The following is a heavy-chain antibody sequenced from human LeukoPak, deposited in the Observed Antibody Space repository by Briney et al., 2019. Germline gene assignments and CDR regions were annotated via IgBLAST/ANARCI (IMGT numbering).Heavy chain of an antibody. CDR1: GYTFTSYD. CDR3: ARSGFGSGISFDL. D-gene: IGHD3-10*01. CDR2: MNPNSGDT. Sequence: ASVKASCKASGYTFTSYDINWVRQATGQGLEWMGWMNPNSGDTGYPQKFQGRVTMTRDTSITTAYMELSSLRSEDTAVYYCARSGFGSGISFDLWGQGTLVTVSS. J-gene: IGHJ5*02. V-gene: IGHV1-8*01.